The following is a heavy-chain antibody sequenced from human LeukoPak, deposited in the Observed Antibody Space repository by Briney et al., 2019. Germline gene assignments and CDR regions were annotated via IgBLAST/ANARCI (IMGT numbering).Heavy chain of an antibody. D-gene: IGHD2-2*01. CDR2: INPNSGGT. CDR3: ARGAVVVPAARGDWFDP. CDR1: GYTFTGYY. J-gene: IGHJ5*02. Sequence: ASVKVSCKASGYTFTGYYMHWVRQAPGQGLEWMGWINPNSGGTNYQGRVTMTRDTSISTAYMELSRLRSDDTAVYYCARGAVVVPAARGDWFDPWGQGTLVTVSS. V-gene: IGHV1-2*02.